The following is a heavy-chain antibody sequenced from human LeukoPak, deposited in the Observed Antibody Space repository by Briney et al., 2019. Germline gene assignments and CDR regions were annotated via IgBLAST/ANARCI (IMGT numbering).Heavy chain of an antibody. D-gene: IGHD1-1*01. Sequence: SETLSLMCTVSGGSINSYYWSWLRQPPGKGLEWIAYIYYSGSTNYNPSLKSRVTISVDTSKNQFSLTLSSVTAADTAVYCARQPGGTAAFDLWGQGTLVTVSS. J-gene: IGHJ3*01. V-gene: IGHV4-59*08. CDR3: ARQPGGTAAFDL. CDR2: IYYSGST. CDR1: GGSINSYY.